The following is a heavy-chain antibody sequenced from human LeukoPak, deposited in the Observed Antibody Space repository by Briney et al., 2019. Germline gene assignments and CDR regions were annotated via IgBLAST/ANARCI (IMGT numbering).Heavy chain of an antibody. V-gene: IGHV3-33*01. J-gene: IGHJ4*02. CDR1: GFTFSNCG. CDR2: IWYDGSNK. Sequence: GGSLRLSCAASGFTFSNCGMHWVRQAPGEGLEWVAHIWYDGSNKYYADSVRGRFTISRDNSKNTLYLQMNSLRAEDTAVYYCARDNPIDYWGQGTLVTVSS. CDR3: ARDNPIDY.